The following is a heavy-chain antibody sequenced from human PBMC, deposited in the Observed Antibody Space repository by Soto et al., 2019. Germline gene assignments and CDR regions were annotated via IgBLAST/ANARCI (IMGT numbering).Heavy chain of an antibody. J-gene: IGHJ3*02. CDR1: GYSISRSYW. CDR3: TSKFGQLLADAFDI. D-gene: IGHD3-10*01. CDR2: IYHSGST. V-gene: IGHV4-4*02. Sequence: SETLSLTCAVSGYSISRSYWWSWVRQFPGKGLEWIGEIYHSGSTIYNPNLQSRDTISVNKTKKKITQKMNYMTAADTAVYYCTSKFGQLLADAFDIWGQGTMVT.